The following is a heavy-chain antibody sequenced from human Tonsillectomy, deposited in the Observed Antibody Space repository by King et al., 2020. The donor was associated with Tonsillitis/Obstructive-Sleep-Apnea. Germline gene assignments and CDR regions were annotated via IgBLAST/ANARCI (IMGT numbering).Heavy chain of an antibody. D-gene: IGHD3-10*01. CDR1: GDSISSYY. Sequence: QVQLQESGPGLVKPSETLSLSCTVSGDSISSYYWSWIRQLPGKGLEWIGYIYYSGSTNYNPSLKSRVTISLDTSKNQFSLKLSSVTAADTAVYYCAKGGRGAGNFDLWGRGTLVTVSS. V-gene: IGHV4-59*01. J-gene: IGHJ2*01. CDR2: IYYSGST. CDR3: AKGGRGAGNFDL.